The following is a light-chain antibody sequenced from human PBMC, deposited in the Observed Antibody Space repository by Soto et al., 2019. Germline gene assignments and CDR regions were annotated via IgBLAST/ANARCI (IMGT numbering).Light chain of an antibody. V-gene: IGKV1-5*01. Sequence: DIQMTQSPSTLSASVGDRVTITCRASQDINRWLAWYQQKPGKAHKILIYNADTLESGVPSRFSGSGYGTEFILTISSLQPDDFATYYCQQFSLYWAFGQGTKV. J-gene: IGKJ1*01. CDR1: QDINRW. CDR3: QQFSLYWA. CDR2: NAD.